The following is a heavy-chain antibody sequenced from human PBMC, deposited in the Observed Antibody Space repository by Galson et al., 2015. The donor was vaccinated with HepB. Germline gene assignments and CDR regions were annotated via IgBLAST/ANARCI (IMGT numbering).Heavy chain of an antibody. J-gene: IGHJ6*02. CDR2: ISYDGSNK. V-gene: IGHV3-30*18. Sequence: SLRLSCAASGFTFSSYGMHWVRQAPGKGLEWVAVISYDGSNKYYADSVKGRFTISRDHSKNTLYLQMNSLRAEDTAVYYCAKGGVGAYYYYGMDVWGQGTTVTVSS. CDR1: GFTFSSYG. D-gene: IGHD1-26*01. CDR3: AKGGVGAYYYYGMDV.